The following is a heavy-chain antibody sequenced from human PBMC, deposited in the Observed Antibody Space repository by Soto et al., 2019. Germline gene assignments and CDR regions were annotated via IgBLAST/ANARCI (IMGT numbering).Heavy chain of an antibody. V-gene: IGHV3-30*18. J-gene: IGHJ4*02. CDR3: AKEGGLSGSYYISSSYYFDD. Sequence: QVQLVESGGGVVQPGRSLRLSCAASGFTFSSYGMHWVRQAPGKGLEWVVIISYDGSNTYYADSVKGRFTISRDNSKNTLYLQMSSLRAEDTSVYYCAKEGGLSGSYYISSSYYFDDWGQGTLVTVSS. D-gene: IGHD1-26*01. CDR2: ISYDGSNT. CDR1: GFTFSSYG.